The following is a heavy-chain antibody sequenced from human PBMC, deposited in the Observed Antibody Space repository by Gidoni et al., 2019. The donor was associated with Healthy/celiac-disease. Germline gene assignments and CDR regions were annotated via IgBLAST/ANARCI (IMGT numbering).Heavy chain of an antibody. J-gene: IGHJ4*02. Sequence: QVQLQQWGAGLLMPSETLSLTCAVYGGSFSGYYWSWIRQPPGKGLEWIGEINHSGSTNYNPSLKSRVTISVDTSKNQFSLKLSSVTAADTAVYYCARVPRRGGWQQLPSFDYWGQGTLVTVSS. CDR3: ARVPRRGGWQQLPSFDY. CDR2: INHSGST. V-gene: IGHV4-34*01. D-gene: IGHD6-13*01. CDR1: GGSFSGYY.